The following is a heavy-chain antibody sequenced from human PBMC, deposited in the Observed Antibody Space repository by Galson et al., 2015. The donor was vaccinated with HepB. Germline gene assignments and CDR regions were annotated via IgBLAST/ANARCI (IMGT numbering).Heavy chain of an antibody. D-gene: IGHD3-16*01. CDR2: ISYDGSNK. CDR1: GFTFSSYG. CDR3: AKDPFGGVTNWYFDL. J-gene: IGHJ2*01. Sequence: SLRLSCAASGFTFSSYGMHWVRQAPGKGLEWVAVISYDGSNKYYADSVKGRFTISRDNSKNTLYLQMNSLRAEDTAVYYCAKDPFGGVTNWYFDLWGRGTLVTVSS. V-gene: IGHV3-30*18.